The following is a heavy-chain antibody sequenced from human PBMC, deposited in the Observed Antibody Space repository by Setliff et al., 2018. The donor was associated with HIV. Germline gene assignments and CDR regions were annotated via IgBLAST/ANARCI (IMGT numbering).Heavy chain of an antibody. D-gene: IGHD2-2*01. CDR2: IDPEDDET. Sequence: ASVKVSCKTSGYTFTDYYIYWVQQAPGKGLEWMGRIDPEDDETKYAEKFQGRVTITADTSRDTAYMELSSLRSEDTAVYYCARPSLLGGDSTTPYDCWGQGTLVTVSS. CDR1: GYTFTDYY. V-gene: IGHV1-69-2*01. J-gene: IGHJ4*02. CDR3: ARPSLLGGDSTTPYDC.